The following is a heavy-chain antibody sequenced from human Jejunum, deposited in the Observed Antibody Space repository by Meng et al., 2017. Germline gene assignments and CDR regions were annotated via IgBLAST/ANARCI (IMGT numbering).Heavy chain of an antibody. Sequence: GESLKISCAASGFPFSTYWMSWVRQAPGKGLEWVAGIWYDGSHTYYADSVRGRFTVSRDKAKNTLYVQMDSLRAEDTAVYYCASAMGRGDNAFDIWGQGTLVTVSS. CDR3: ASAMGRGDNAFDI. V-gene: IGHV3-33*08. D-gene: IGHD2-21*02. J-gene: IGHJ3*02. CDR2: IWYDGSHT. CDR1: GFPFSTYW.